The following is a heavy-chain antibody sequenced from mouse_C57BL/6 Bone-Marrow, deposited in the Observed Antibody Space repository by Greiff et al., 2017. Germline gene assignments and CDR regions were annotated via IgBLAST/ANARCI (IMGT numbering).Heavy chain of an antibody. V-gene: IGHV1-64*01. J-gene: IGHJ4*01. CDR2: IHPNSGST. CDR3: AREGRYAMDY. CDR1: GYTFTSYW. Sequence: VQLQQPGAELVKPGASVTLSCKASGYTFTSYWMHWVKQRPGQGLEWIGMIHPNSGSTNYNEKFKSKATLTVDKSSSTAYMQLSSLTSEDSAVYYCAREGRYAMDYWGQGTSVTVSS.